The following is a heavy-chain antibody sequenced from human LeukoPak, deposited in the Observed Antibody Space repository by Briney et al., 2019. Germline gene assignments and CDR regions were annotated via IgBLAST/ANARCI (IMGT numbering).Heavy chain of an antibody. V-gene: IGHV4-59*12. CDR1: GGSISSYY. J-gene: IGHJ6*03. CDR2: IYYSWST. D-gene: IGHD2-15*01. CDR3: ARARIPDYYYYYYMDV. Sequence: PSETLSLTCTVSGGSISSYYWSWIRQPPGKGLEWIGYIYYSWSTNYNPSLKSRVTISVDTSKNQFSLQLSSVTAAHTAVYYCARARIPDYYYYYYMDVWGKGTTVTVSS.